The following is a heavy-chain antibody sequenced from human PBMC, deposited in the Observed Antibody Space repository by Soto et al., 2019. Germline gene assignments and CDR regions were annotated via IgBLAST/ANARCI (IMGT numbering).Heavy chain of an antibody. D-gene: IGHD3-3*01. CDR2: INHSGST. J-gene: IGHJ4*02. CDR1: GGSFSGYY. Sequence: SETLSLTCAVYGGSFSGYYWSWIRQPPGKGLEWIGEINHSGSTNYNPSLKSRVTISVDTSKNQFSLKLSSVTAADTAVYYCARGLRFLDYWGQGTLVTVSS. V-gene: IGHV4-34*01. CDR3: ARGLRFLDY.